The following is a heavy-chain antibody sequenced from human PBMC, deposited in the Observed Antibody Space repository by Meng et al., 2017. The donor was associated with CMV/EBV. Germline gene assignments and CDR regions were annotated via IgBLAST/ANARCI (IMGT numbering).Heavy chain of an antibody. CDR1: GYTFTSYG. Sequence: ASVKVSCKASGYTFTSYGISWVRQAPGQGLEWMGWISAYNGNTNYAQKLQGRVTMTTDTSTSTAYMELRSLRSEDTAVYYCARLTNYYYYGMDVWGQGTTVTVSS. CDR3: ARLTNYYYYGMDV. J-gene: IGHJ6*02. V-gene: IGHV1-18*01. D-gene: IGHD4-11*01. CDR2: ISAYNGNT.